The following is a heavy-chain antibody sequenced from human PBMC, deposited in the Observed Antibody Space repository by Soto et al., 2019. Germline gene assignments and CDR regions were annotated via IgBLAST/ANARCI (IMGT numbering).Heavy chain of an antibody. CDR3: ARGAGSPTYYYGVDV. CDR2: IFHSGTT. D-gene: IGHD2-15*01. V-gene: IGHV4-39*01. CDR1: GGSISSSDYY. Sequence: SETLSLTXTVSGGSISSSDYYWAWVRQPPGKGLEWIGSIFHSGTTYYNPSLKSRVTISVDTSKNQFSLMLSAVTAADTAVYYCARGAGSPTYYYGVDVWGQGTTVTVSS. J-gene: IGHJ6*02.